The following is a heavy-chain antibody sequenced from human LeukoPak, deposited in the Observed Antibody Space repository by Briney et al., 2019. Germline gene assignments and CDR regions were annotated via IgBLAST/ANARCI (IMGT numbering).Heavy chain of an antibody. CDR1: GYTFTSYG. D-gene: IGHD2-2*02. CDR2: ISAYNGNT. J-gene: IGHJ4*02. CDR3: ARGSWGYCSSTSCYRQFDY. V-gene: IGHV1-18*01. Sequence: ASVKVSCKASGYTFTSYGISWVRQAPGQGLEWMGWISAYNGNTNYAQKLQGRVTMTTDTSTSTAYMELRSLRSDDTAVYYCARGSWGYCSSTSCYRQFDYWGQGTLVTVSS.